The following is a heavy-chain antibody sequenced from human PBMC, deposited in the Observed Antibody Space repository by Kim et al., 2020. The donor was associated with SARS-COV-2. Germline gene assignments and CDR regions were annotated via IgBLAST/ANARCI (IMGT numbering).Heavy chain of an antibody. CDR3: ARSKRLAP. CDR1: GYTFTDYF. CDR2: INPASGVP. Sequence: ASVKVSCKASGYTFTDYFIHWVRRAPGQGLEWMGWINPASGVPYYAQKFQGRGTMTTNTSINTAYMELSSLRSDDTAMYYCARSKRLAPWGQGSLVTVSS. J-gene: IGHJ5*02. V-gene: IGHV1-2*02.